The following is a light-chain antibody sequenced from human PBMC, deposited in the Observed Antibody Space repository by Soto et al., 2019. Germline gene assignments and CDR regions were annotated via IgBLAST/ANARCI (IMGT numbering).Light chain of an antibody. V-gene: IGKV3-20*01. CDR3: QQYGISPRT. CDR2: CSS. J-gene: IGKJ1*01. CDR1: QSVSSNY. Sequence: EIGLTQSPGTLSLSPGERATLSRRASQSVSSNYLAWYQLKPGQGPKHLIYCSSSGATGIPDRFRGSGSGTDFTLTISRLEPEDFALYYCQQYGISPRTFGQGTKLDIK.